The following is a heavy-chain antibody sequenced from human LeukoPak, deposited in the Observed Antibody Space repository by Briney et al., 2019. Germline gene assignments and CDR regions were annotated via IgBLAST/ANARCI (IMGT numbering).Heavy chain of an antibody. J-gene: IGHJ5*02. CDR1: GYTFTSYD. V-gene: IGHV1-18*01. Sequence: GASVKVSCKASGYTFTSYDISWVRQAPGQGLEWMGWISAYNGNTNYAQKLQGRVTMTTDTSTSTAYMELRSLRSDDTAVYYCARDIAIVVVEGNWFDPWGQGTLVTVSS. CDR2: ISAYNGNT. CDR3: ARDIAIVVVEGNWFDP. D-gene: IGHD3-22*01.